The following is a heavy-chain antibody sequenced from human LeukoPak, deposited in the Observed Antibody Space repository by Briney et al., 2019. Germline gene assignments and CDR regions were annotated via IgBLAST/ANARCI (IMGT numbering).Heavy chain of an antibody. Sequence: PSETLSLTCTVAGDSLSSYYWSWIRQPPGKGLEWLGYIYNNEDISYNPSLKSRVTISLDTSKNQFSLKLRSVTAADTAVYYCASSMYMGNFDYWGQGTLVTVSS. CDR1: GDSLSSYY. D-gene: IGHD7-27*01. CDR2: IYNNEDI. V-gene: IGHV4-59*01. J-gene: IGHJ4*02. CDR3: ASSMYMGNFDY.